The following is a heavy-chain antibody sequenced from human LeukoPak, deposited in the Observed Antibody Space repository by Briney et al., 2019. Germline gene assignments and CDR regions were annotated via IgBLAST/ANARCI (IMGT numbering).Heavy chain of an antibody. CDR1: GGSFSGYY. V-gene: IGHV4-34*01. Sequence: SETLSLTCAVYGGSFSGYYWSWIRQPPGKGLEWIGEINHSGSTNYNPSLKSRVTISVDTSKNQFSLKLSSVTAADTAVYYCARRGDYWSQSTQVTVSS. CDR2: INHSGST. CDR3: ARRGDY. J-gene: IGHJ4*02.